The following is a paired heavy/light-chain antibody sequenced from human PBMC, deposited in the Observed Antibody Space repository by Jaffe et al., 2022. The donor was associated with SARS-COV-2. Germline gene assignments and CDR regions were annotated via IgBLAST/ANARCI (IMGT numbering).Light chain of an antibody. CDR1: SSNIGNNY. J-gene: IGLJ3*02. CDR2: DND. Sequence: QSVLTQPPSVSAALGQRVTISCSGSSSNIGNNYVSWYQQLPGTAPKLLIYDNDKRPSGIPDRFSGSKSGTSATLGITGLQTGDEADYYCGTWDNSLSGRVFGGGTKLTVL. V-gene: IGLV1-51*01. CDR3: GTWDNSLSGRV.
Heavy chain of an antibody. CDR3: AKDHCSSSSCDHYYGMDV. Sequence: EVQLVESGGGLVQPGGSLRLSCAASGFTFSTDWMSWVRQAPGKGLEWVALINPDGSRKYNLGSVGGRFTISRDNAKKSLYLQMNSLRDEDTAVYYCAKDHCSSSSCDHYYGMDVWGQGTTVSVSS. V-gene: IGHV3-7*04. D-gene: IGHD2-2*01. J-gene: IGHJ6*02. CDR1: GFTFSTDW. CDR2: INPDGSRK.